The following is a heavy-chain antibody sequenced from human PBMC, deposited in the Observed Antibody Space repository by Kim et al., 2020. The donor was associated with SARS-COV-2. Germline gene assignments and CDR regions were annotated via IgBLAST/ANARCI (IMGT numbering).Heavy chain of an antibody. D-gene: IGHD5-18*01. CDR1: GYTFTVFF. J-gene: IGHJ4*02. CDR2: INPTTGVA. Sequence: ASVKVSCKTSGYTFTVFFIHWVRQAPGQGPEWVGRINPTTGVADFAPKFQGRVTLTRDTSVTTAYLELSSLRFDDTAIYYCAREGIVDTAMVTGHWGQGTLVFVSS. V-gene: IGHV1-2*06. CDR3: AREGIVDTAMVTGH.